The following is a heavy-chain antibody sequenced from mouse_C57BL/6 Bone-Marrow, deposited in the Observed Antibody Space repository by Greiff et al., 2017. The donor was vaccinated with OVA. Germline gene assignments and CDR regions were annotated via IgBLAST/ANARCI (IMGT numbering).Heavy chain of an antibody. Sequence: EVQLVESGGGLVKPGGSLKLSCAASGFTFSDYGMHWVRQAPEKGLEWVAYISSGSSTIYYADTVKGRFNLSRDNAKNTLFLQMTSLRSEDTAMYYCARGGNYAWFAYWGQGTLVTVSA. CDR2: ISSGSSTI. CDR1: GFTFSDYG. D-gene: IGHD2-1*01. CDR3: ARGGNYAWFAY. J-gene: IGHJ3*01. V-gene: IGHV5-17*01.